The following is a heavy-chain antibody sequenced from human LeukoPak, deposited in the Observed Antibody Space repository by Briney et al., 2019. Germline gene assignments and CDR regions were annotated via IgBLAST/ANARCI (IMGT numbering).Heavy chain of an antibody. D-gene: IGHD5-24*01. CDR3: ARSEEIYDY. V-gene: IGHV3-21*01. J-gene: IGHJ4*02. CDR2: ISSSSSYM. Sequence: GGSLRLSCAASGFTFSSYSMNWVRQAPGKGLEWVSSISSSSSYMYYADSVKGRFTISRDNAKNSLYLQMNSLRAEDTAVYYCARSEEIYDYWGQGTLVTVSS. CDR1: GFTFSSYS.